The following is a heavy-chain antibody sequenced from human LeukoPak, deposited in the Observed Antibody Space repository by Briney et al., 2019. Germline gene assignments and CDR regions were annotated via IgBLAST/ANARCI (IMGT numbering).Heavy chain of an antibody. D-gene: IGHD3-16*01. CDR2: IKARDAGGTT. J-gene: IGHJ4*02. CDR3: TTLRGFLGY. V-gene: IGHV3-15*01. Sequence: PGGSLRLSCAASGFTFSDAWMSCVRQAPGKGLEWVGRIKARDAGGTTDYAAPVRGRFSISRDDSKDTLYLQMNSLKTEDTAMYYCTTLRGFLGYWGQGALVTVSS. CDR1: GFTFSDAW.